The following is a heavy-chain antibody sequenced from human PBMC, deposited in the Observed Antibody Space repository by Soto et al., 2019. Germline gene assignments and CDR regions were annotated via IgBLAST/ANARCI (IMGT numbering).Heavy chain of an antibody. Sequence: SQTLSLTCVISGDSVSSNSAAWNWIRQSPSRDLEWLGRTYYRSRWYNDYAVSVRSRITVNADTSKNQFSLQQNTVTPEDSFFYYCAGTSSLQWYYMDVWDKGTKVTVSS. D-gene: IGHD1-7*01. V-gene: IGHV6-1*01. J-gene: IGHJ6*03. CDR3: AGTSSLQWYYMDV. CDR1: GDSVSSNSAA. CDR2: TYYRSRWYN.